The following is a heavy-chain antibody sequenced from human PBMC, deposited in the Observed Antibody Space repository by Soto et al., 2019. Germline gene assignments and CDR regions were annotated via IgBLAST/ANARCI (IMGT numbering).Heavy chain of an antibody. Sequence: SETLSLTCTVSGGSISSSSYYWGWIRQPPGKGLEWIGSIYYSGSTYYNPSLKSRVTISVDTSKNQFSLKLSSVTAADTAVYYCARLFRLGYCSGGSCNPWDYWGQGTLVTVSS. V-gene: IGHV4-39*01. CDR2: IYYSGST. CDR1: GGSISSSSYY. D-gene: IGHD2-15*01. CDR3: ARLFRLGYCSGGSCNPWDY. J-gene: IGHJ4*02.